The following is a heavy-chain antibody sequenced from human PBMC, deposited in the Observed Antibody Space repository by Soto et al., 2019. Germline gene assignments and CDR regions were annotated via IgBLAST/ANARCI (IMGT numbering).Heavy chain of an antibody. Sequence: EVQLLESGRGLVQPGGSLRLSCAASRFTFNNYAMSWVRQAPRKGLEWVSAISPSGRSTYYADSVKGRFTISRDNSKNTLYLQMNSLRSEDTAVYYCAKDFASSSSPIVWGQGTLVTVSS. CDR2: ISPSGRST. D-gene: IGHD6-6*01. CDR3: AKDFASSSSPIV. CDR1: RFTFNNYA. V-gene: IGHV3-23*01. J-gene: IGHJ4*02.